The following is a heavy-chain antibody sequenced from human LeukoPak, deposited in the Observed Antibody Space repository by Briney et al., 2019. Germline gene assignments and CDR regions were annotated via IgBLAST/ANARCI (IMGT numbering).Heavy chain of an antibody. J-gene: IGHJ4*02. D-gene: IGHD1-26*01. Sequence: PGGSLRLSCAASGFTFSTYSMNWVRQAPGKGLEWISSISSSGSNIYYSDSVRGRFTISRDNAKNSLYLQMNSLRAEDTAVYCCARDRVWDLPLPLDSWGQGTLVTVSS. V-gene: IGHV3-21*01. CDR1: GFTFSTYS. CDR2: ISSSGSNI. CDR3: ARDRVWDLPLPLDS.